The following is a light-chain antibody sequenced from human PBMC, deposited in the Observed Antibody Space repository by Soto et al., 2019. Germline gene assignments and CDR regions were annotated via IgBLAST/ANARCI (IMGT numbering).Light chain of an antibody. V-gene: IGKV3-11*01. CDR2: DAF. Sequence: EIVLTQSPATLSLSPGERATLSCRASQSVGRYLAWYQQKPGQAPRLLIYDAFNRATGIPARFSGSGSGTDFTLTISSLEPEDFAVYYCQQRSNWPPWMFGQGTKVEIK. CDR1: QSVGRY. J-gene: IGKJ1*01. CDR3: QQRSNWPPWM.